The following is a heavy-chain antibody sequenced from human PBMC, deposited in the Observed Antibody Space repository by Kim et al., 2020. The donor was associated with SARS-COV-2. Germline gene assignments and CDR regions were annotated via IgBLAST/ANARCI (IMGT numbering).Heavy chain of an antibody. CDR3: ARVASSSSWSIGYWYFDL. V-gene: IGHV3-13*01. Sequence: VKGRFTISRENAKNSLYLQMNSLRAGDTAVYYCARVASSSSWSIGYWYFDLWGRGTLVTVSS. J-gene: IGHJ2*01. D-gene: IGHD6-13*01.